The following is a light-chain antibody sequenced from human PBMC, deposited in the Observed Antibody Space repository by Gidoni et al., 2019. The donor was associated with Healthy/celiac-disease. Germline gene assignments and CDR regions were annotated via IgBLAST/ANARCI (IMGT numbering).Light chain of an antibody. CDR2: AAS. V-gene: IGKV1-39*01. CDR3: QQSYSTPPENT. Sequence: DIQMTQSPSSLSASVGDRVTITCRASQSISSYLNWYQQNPGKAPKLLIYAASSLQSGVPSRFSDSGSGTDFTLTISSLQPEDFATYYCQQSYSTPPENTFGQGTKLEIK. J-gene: IGKJ2*01. CDR1: QSISSY.